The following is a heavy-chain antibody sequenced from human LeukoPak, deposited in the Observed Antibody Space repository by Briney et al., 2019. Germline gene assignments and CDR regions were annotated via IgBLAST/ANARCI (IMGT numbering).Heavy chain of an antibody. CDR2: ISGSSGGT. D-gene: IGHD3-22*01. Sequence: GGSLRLSCAASGFTFSSYAMSWVRQAPGKGLEWVSGISGSSGGTYYADSVKGRFTISRDNSKNTLYLQMSSLRAEDTAVYYCARDNYDTGGYYFDWGQGTLVTVSS. J-gene: IGHJ4*02. V-gene: IGHV3-23*01. CDR3: ARDNYDTGGYYFD. CDR1: GFTFSSYA.